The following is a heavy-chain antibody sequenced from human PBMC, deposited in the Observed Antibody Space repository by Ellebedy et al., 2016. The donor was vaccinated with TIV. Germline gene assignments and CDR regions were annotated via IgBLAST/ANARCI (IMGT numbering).Heavy chain of an antibody. V-gene: IGHV3-7*03. CDR1: GFTFSSNW. D-gene: IGHD3-10*01. Sequence: GESLKIPCASSGFTFSSNWMSWVRQTPGKGLAWVAYIKQDGSEKYYVDSVKGRFTISRDNAKNSLYLQMNSLRAEDTAVYYCARGRSFNWGQGTLVTVSS. CDR2: IKQDGSEK. CDR3: ARGRSFN. J-gene: IGHJ4*02.